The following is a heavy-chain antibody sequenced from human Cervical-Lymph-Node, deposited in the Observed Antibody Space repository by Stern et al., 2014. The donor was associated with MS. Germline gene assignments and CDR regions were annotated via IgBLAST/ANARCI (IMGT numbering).Heavy chain of an antibody. J-gene: IGHJ3*02. CDR3: ARSHSKWLVHDAFDI. CDR2: ISSSGSSI. D-gene: IGHD6-19*01. V-gene: IGHV3-11*01. Sequence: VQLVESGGGLVKPGGSLRLSCAASGFTFSDYYKSWIRQAPGKGLEWVSSISSSGSSIYYADSVKGRFTISRDNAKNSLYLQMNSLRAEDTAVYYCARSHSKWLVHDAFDIWGQGTMVSVSS. CDR1: GFTFSDYY.